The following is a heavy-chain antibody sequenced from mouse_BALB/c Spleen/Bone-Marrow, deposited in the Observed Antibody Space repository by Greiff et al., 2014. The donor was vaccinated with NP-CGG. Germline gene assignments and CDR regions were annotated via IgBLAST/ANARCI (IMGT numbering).Heavy chain of an antibody. V-gene: IGHV14-3*02. CDR2: IDPANGNT. D-gene: IGHD1-1*01. Sequence: VQLQQSGAELVNPGASVKLSCTASGSNIKDTYMHWVKQRPEQGLEWIGRIDPANGNTRYDPKFQGKATITADTSSNTAYLQLSSLTSEDTAVYYCAYGSSHDYFDYWGQGTTLTVSS. CDR3: AYGSSHDYFDY. CDR1: GSNIKDTY. J-gene: IGHJ2*01.